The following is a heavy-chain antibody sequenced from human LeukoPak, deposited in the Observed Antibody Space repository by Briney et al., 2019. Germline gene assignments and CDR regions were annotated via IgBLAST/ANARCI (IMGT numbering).Heavy chain of an antibody. D-gene: IGHD3-16*02. Sequence: SETLSLTCAVYGGSFSGYYWSWIRQPPGKGLEWIGEINHSGSTNYSPSLKSRVTISVDTSKNQFSLKLSSVTAAATAVYYCARVVSYNWFDPWGQGTLVTVSS. J-gene: IGHJ5*02. CDR1: GGSFSGYY. CDR2: INHSGST. V-gene: IGHV4-34*01. CDR3: ARVVSYNWFDP.